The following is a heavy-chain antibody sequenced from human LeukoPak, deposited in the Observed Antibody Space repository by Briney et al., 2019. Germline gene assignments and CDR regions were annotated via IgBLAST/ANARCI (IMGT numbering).Heavy chain of an antibody. J-gene: IGHJ4*02. D-gene: IGHD3-10*01. CDR3: ARDLSMARGIGY. CDR1: GFTFSTYA. Sequence: PGGSLRLSCAASGFTFSTYAMSWVRQAPGKGLEWIGRIRNKANGHTTEYAASVKGRFTIAREDSKNTLYLQMNNLRSDDTAVFFCARDLSMARGIGYWGQGTLVTVSS. CDR2: IRNKANGHTT. V-gene: IGHV3-72*01.